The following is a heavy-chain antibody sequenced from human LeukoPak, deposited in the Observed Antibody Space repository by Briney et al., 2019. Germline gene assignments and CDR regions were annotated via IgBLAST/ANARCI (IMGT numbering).Heavy chain of an antibody. Sequence: ETLSLTCTVSGGSISSSSYYWGWIRQPPGKGLEWVANINKDGSHKYYVDSVKGRFTISRDNAKNSLYLQMNSLRAEDTGVYYCAPKGTGSPPDWGQGTLVTVSS. V-gene: IGHV3-7*01. J-gene: IGHJ4*02. CDR3: APKGTGSPPD. D-gene: IGHD3-10*01. CDR1: GGSISSSSYY. CDR2: INKDGSHK.